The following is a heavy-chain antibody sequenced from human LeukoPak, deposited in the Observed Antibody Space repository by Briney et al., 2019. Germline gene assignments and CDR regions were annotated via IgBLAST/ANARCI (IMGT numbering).Heavy chain of an antibody. D-gene: IGHD4-17*01. Sequence: GGSLRLSCAASGFTFSIYAMSWVRQAPGKGLEWVSGISDSGGSTYYADSVKGRFTISRDNSKNTLYLQMNSLRAEDTAVYYCAKETLDYDPLDYWGQGTLVTVSS. CDR1: GFTFSIYA. CDR3: AKETLDYDPLDY. J-gene: IGHJ4*02. V-gene: IGHV3-23*01. CDR2: ISDSGGST.